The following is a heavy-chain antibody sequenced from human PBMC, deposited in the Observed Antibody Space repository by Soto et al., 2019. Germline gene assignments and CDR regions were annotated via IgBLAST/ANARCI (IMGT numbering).Heavy chain of an antibody. V-gene: IGHV3-33*01. Sequence: QVQLVESGGGVVQPGTSLRLSCAASGFTFSSYGMHWVRQAPGKGLEWVAVIWYDGSNKYYVDSVKGRFTISRDNSKNTLYLQMNSLRAGDTALYYCARGYISGWYSAVDIWGQGTMVTVSS. D-gene: IGHD6-19*01. J-gene: IGHJ3*02. CDR3: ARGYISGWYSAVDI. CDR1: GFTFSSYG. CDR2: IWYDGSNK.